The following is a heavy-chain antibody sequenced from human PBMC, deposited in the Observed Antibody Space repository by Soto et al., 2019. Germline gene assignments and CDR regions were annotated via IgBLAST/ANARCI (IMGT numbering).Heavy chain of an antibody. J-gene: IGHJ4*02. CDR3: VSSSSRSGSYYSRAFDY. CDR2: IIPIFGTA. Sequence: QVQLVQSGAEVKKPGSSVKVSCKASGGTFSSYAISWVRQAPGQGLEWMGGIIPIFGTANYAQKFQGRVTTNADKSTSTAYMELSRLRSEDTAVYYCVSSSSRSGSYYSRAFDYWGQGTLVTVSS. CDR1: GGTFSSYA. D-gene: IGHD3-10*01. V-gene: IGHV1-69*06.